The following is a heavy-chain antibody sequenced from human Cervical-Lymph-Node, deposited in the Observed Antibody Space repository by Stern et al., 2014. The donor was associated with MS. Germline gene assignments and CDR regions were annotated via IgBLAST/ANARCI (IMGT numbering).Heavy chain of an antibody. D-gene: IGHD3-22*01. CDR3: ARGSHHYDSGTYSHLYHFDY. V-gene: IGHV4-59*01. Sequence: QVQLVQSGPGLVKPSETLSLTCTVSGGSIRDYFWSWLRQPPGKGLEWIGYIYYSGATNSNPSLRSRVTILVDMSKNQFSLKLSSVTAADTAVYYCARGSHHYDSGTYSHLYHFDYWGQGNLVTVSS. J-gene: IGHJ4*02. CDR1: GGSIRDYF. CDR2: IYYSGAT.